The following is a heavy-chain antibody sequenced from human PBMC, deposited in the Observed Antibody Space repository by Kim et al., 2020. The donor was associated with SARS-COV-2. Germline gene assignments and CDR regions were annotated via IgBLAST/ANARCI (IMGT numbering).Heavy chain of an antibody. CDR2: IDGSSSTT. D-gene: IGHD2-15*01. Sequence: GGSLRLSCAASGFTFSSYSMNWVRQAPGKGLEWISYIDGSSSTTYYADSVKGRFTISRDNVKSSLYLQLNSLRAEDTAVYYCARDTRSLFACGGQGTLVSVSS. CDR3: ARDTRSLFAC. V-gene: IGHV3-48*01. CDR1: GFTFSSYS. J-gene: IGHJ4*02.